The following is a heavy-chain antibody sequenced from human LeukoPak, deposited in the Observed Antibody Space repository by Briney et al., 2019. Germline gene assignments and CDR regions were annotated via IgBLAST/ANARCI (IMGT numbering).Heavy chain of an antibody. CDR3: ARDYYSGSYYGEY. D-gene: IGHD1-26*01. CDR2: ISGYNGDT. J-gene: IGHJ4*02. Sequence: ASVKVSCKASGYVFNLFGFNWVRQAPGQGLEWMGWISGYNGDTKYAQKIQDRVTLTTDSSASTAYMELRTLRSDDTAIYYCARDYYSGSYYGEYWGQGTLVTVSS. CDR1: GYVFNLFG. V-gene: IGHV1-18*04.